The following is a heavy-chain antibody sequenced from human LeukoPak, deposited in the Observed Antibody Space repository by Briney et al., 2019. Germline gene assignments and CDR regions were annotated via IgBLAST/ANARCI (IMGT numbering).Heavy chain of an antibody. Sequence: PGGSLRLSCAASGFTFSSYAMSWVRQAPGKGLEWVSSIRGSGGSTYYVDSVRGRFTISRGNSKNTLYLQMNSLRAEDTALYYCAKGGSPRAYGSGSYSDYWGQGTLVTVSS. V-gene: IGHV3-23*01. CDR1: GFTFSSYA. CDR3: AKGGSPRAYGSGSYSDY. J-gene: IGHJ4*02. D-gene: IGHD3-10*01. CDR2: IRGSGGST.